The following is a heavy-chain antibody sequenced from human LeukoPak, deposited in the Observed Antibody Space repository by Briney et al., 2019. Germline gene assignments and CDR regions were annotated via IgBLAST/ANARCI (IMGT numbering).Heavy chain of an antibody. CDR3: AGLHRCSGDSCYSY. V-gene: IGHV4-39*01. Sequence: SETLSLTCTVSGGSISSSSYYWGWIRQPPGKGLEWIGSIYYSGSTYYNPSLKSRVTISVDTSKNQFSLKLSSVTAADTAVYYCAGLHRCSGDSCYSYWGQGTLVTVSS. J-gene: IGHJ4*02. D-gene: IGHD2-15*01. CDR1: GGSISSSSYY. CDR2: IYYSGST.